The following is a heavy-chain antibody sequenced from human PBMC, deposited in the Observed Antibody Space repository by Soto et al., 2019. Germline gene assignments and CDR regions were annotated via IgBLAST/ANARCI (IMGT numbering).Heavy chain of an antibody. Sequence: QVQLQESGPGLVKPSQTLSLTCTVSGGSISSGDYYWSWIRQSPGKGLEWIGNIYDSGSTYYNPSLKSRVNISVDTSKNQFSLKLTSVTAADTAVYYCAREQWVFYYYYGIDVWGQGTTVTVSS. D-gene: IGHD6-19*01. CDR3: AREQWVFYYYYGIDV. CDR2: IYDSGST. CDR1: GGSISSGDYY. V-gene: IGHV4-30-4*01. J-gene: IGHJ6*02.